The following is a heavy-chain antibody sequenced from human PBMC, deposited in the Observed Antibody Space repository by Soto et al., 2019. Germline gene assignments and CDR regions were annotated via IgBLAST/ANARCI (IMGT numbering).Heavy chain of an antibody. CDR3: ARGIAVAGSYYYYYGMDV. D-gene: IGHD6-19*01. J-gene: IGHJ6*02. V-gene: IGHV1-69*13. CDR1: GGTFSSYA. Sequence: SVKVSCKASGGTFSSYAISCVRQAPGQGLEWMGGIIPIFGTANYAQKFQGRVTITADESTSTAYMELSSLRSEDTAVYYCARGIAVAGSYYYYYGMDVWGQGTTVTVSS. CDR2: IIPIFGTA.